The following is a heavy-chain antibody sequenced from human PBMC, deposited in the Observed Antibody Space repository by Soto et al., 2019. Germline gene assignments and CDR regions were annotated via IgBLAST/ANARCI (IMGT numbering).Heavy chain of an antibody. J-gene: IGHJ4*02. CDR2: IGGTGRDT. Sequence: PGGSLRLSCAASGFSFSTYALSWVRQAPGKGLECISAIGGTGRDTYYADSVKGRFTISRDNSKNTLYLEMNSLKAEDTAVYYCANVKVGLDYWGQGTLVTVSS. CDR1: GFSFSTYA. V-gene: IGHV3-23*01. D-gene: IGHD1-26*01. CDR3: ANVKVGLDY.